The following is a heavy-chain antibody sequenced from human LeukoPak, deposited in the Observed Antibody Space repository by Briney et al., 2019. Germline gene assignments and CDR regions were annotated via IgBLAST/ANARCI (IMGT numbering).Heavy chain of an antibody. D-gene: IGHD3-22*01. V-gene: IGHV4-34*01. Sequence: SETLSLTCAVYGGSFSGYSWSWIRQPPGKGLEWIGEINHSGSTNYNPSLKSRVTISIDTSKNQFSLKLSSVTAADTAVYYCARDAYYYDSSGYYPPLRSSYYFDYWGQGTLVTVSS. CDR3: ARDAYYYDSSGYYPPLRSSYYFDY. CDR1: GGSFSGYS. CDR2: INHSGST. J-gene: IGHJ4*02.